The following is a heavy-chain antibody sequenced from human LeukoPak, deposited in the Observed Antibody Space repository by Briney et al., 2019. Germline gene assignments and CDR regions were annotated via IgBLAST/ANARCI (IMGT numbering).Heavy chain of an antibody. J-gene: IGHJ4*02. Sequence: ASVKVSCKASGYTFTSYDINWVRQATGQGLEWMGWMNPNSGNTGYAQKFQGRVTMTRNTSISTAYMELSSLRSGDTAVYYCARGIAVSRWATGYWGQGTLVTVSS. CDR2: MNPNSGNT. CDR1: GYTFTSYD. D-gene: IGHD6-19*01. CDR3: ARGIAVSRWATGY. V-gene: IGHV1-8*01.